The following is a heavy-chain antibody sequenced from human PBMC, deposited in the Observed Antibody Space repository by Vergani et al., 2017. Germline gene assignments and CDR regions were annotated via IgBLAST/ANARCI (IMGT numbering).Heavy chain of an antibody. Sequence: EVQLVESGGGLVQPGGSLRLSCAASGFTFSSYWMSWVRQAPGKGLEWVANIKQDGSEKYYVGSVKGRFTISRDNSKNTLYLQMNSLRAEDTAVYYCAKYGSGSYYSFGFRYYGMDVWGQGTTVTVSS. J-gene: IGHJ6*02. CDR2: IKQDGSEK. V-gene: IGHV3-7*03. CDR3: AKYGSGSYYSFGFRYYGMDV. D-gene: IGHD3-10*01. CDR1: GFTFSSYW.